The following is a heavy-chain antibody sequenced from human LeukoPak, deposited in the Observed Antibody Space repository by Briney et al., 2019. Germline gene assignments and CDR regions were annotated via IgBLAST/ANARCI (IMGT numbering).Heavy chain of an antibody. V-gene: IGHV4-59*01. Sequence: SETLSLTCTVSGGSISSYYWSWIRQPPGKGLEWIGYIYYSGSTNYNPSLKSRVTISVDTSKNQFSLKLSSVTAADTAVYYCARDGLTFGALDPWGQGTLVTVSS. CDR3: ARDGLTFGALDP. J-gene: IGHJ5*02. CDR2: IYYSGST. D-gene: IGHD3/OR15-3a*01. CDR1: GGSISSYY.